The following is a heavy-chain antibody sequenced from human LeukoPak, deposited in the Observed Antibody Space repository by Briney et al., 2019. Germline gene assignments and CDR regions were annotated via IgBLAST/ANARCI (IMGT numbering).Heavy chain of an antibody. J-gene: IGHJ3*02. V-gene: IGHV1-18*01. CDR2: ISAYNGNT. D-gene: IGHD3-22*01. CDR3: ASSFSYYYDSSGYPHDAFDI. Sequence: ASVKVSCKASGYTFTSYGISWVRQAPGQGLEWTGWISAYNGNTNYAQKLQGRVTMTTDTSTSTAYMELRSLRSDDTAVYYCASSFSYYYDSSGYPHDAFDIWGQGTMVTVSS. CDR1: GYTFTSYG.